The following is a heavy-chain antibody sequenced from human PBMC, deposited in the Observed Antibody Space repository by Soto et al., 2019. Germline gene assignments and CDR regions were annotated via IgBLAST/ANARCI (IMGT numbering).Heavy chain of an antibody. Sequence: GGSLRISCAASGFTFSSYEMNWVRQAPGKGLEWVSYISSSGSDRYYADSVRGRFTISRGNAKNSLYLQMTSLRAEDTGVYYCVRAPANYYYYGLDVCGQGTTVTVSS. V-gene: IGHV3-48*03. J-gene: IGHJ6*02. CDR3: VRAPANYYYYGLDV. CDR2: ISSSGSDR. CDR1: GFTFSSYE.